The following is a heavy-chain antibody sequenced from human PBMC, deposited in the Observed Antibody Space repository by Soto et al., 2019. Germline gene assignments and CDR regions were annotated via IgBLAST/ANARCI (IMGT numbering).Heavy chain of an antibody. D-gene: IGHD3-16*01. CDR2: IYYSGST. V-gene: IGHV4-59*01. CDR3: ARSRGGYFDY. CDR1: GGSISRYY. J-gene: IGHJ4*02. Sequence: SETLSLTCTVSGGSISRYYWNWIRQPPGKGLEWIGYIYYSGSTNYNPSLKSRVTISVDTSKNQFSLKLSSVTAADTAVYYCARSRGGYFDYWGQGTLVTVSS.